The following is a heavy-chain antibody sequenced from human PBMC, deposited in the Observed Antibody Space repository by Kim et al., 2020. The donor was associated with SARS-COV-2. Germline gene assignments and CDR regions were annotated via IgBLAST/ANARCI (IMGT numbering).Heavy chain of an antibody. V-gene: IGHV3-21*01. J-gene: IGHJ6*02. D-gene: IGHD7-27*01. CDR1: GIKFSVYS. CDR3: VRDWDYYGMDV. Sequence: GGSLRLSCEVSGIKFSVYSMNWVRQSAGKRLEWVASISSKSTDIQYADSLKGRFTISRDNAKNTLSLQMNSLRVGDTAVYYCVRDWDYYGMDVWGQGTTVTVS. CDR2: ISSKSTDI.